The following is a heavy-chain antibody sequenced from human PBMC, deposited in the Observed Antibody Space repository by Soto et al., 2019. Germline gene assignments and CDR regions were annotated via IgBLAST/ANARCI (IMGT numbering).Heavy chain of an antibody. V-gene: IGHV3-43D*04. CDR3: ARDAPRYCSSSSCSTGFGP. Sequence: VESGGVAVQPEGSLRLSCAASGFTFDAYAMHWVRQAPGKGLEWVSLISWDGSTTFYADSVKGRFTVSRDNSKNSLYLQMNRLIIEDTALYYCARDAPRYCSSSSCSTGFGPWGQRTMVTVTT. CDR2: ISWDGSTT. J-gene: IGHJ5*02. CDR1: GFTFDAYA. D-gene: IGHD2-15*01.